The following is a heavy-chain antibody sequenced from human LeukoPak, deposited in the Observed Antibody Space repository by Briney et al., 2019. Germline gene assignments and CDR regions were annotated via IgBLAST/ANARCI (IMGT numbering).Heavy chain of an antibody. Sequence: PGGSLRLSCAASGFLFSSYGMHWVRQAPGKGLEWVAFIQYDGSNKYYADSVKGRFTISRDNSKNTLYLQMNSLRAEDTAVYYCAKDWATAGSYYCMDVWGKGTTVTISS. V-gene: IGHV3-30*02. CDR3: AKDWATAGSYYCMDV. J-gene: IGHJ6*03. CDR2: IQYDGSNK. CDR1: GFLFSSYG. D-gene: IGHD5-12*01.